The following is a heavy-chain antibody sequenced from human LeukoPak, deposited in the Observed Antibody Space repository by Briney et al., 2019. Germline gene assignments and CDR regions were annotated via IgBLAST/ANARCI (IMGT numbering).Heavy chain of an antibody. Sequence: SQTLSLTCTVSGGSISSGSYYWSWIRQPAGKGLEWIGRIYTSGSTNYNPSLKSRVTISVDTSKNQFSLKLSSVTAADTAVYYCARAVECLGAFDIWGQGTMVTVSS. CDR1: GGSISSGSYY. CDR2: IYTSGST. V-gene: IGHV4-61*02. J-gene: IGHJ3*02. CDR3: ARAVECLGAFDI. D-gene: IGHD3-16*01.